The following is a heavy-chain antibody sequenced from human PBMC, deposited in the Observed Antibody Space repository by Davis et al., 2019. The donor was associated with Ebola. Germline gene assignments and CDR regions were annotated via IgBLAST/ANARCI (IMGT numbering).Heavy chain of an antibody. J-gene: IGHJ6*03. D-gene: IGHD4-17*01. CDR1: GFTFSSYS. CDR3: ASGLYGDYVPASYYYMDV. Sequence: PGGSLRLSCAASGFTFSSYSMNWVRQAPGKGLEWVSSISSSSSYIYYADSVKGRFTISRDNAKNSLYLQMNSLRAKDTAVYYCASGLYGDYVPASYYYMDVWGKGTTVTVSS. CDR2: ISSSSSYI. V-gene: IGHV3-21*01.